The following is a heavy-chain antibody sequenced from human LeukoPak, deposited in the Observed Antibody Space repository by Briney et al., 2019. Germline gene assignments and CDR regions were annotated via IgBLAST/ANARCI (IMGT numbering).Heavy chain of an antibody. CDR2: IHYSGST. D-gene: IGHD2-15*01. V-gene: IGHV4-59*01. CDR3: AREAPICSGGTCYDY. CDR1: GGSISSYY. J-gene: IGHJ4*02. Sequence: SETLSLTCTVSGGSISSYYWGWIRQPPGKGPEWIGYIHYSGSTNYNPSLKSRVTISVDTSKNQFSLKLSSVTAADTAVYYCAREAPICSGGTCYDYWGQGTLVTVSS.